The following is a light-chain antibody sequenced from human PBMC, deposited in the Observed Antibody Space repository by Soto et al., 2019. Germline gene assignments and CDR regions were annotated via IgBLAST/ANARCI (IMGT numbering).Light chain of an antibody. Sequence: EFVLTQSPATLSLSPGERATLSCRASQSVSSYLAWYQQKPGQAPRLLIYDASNRATGIPARFSGTGSGTDFTLTINNLEPEDFAVYYCQVRTNWSIAFGRGTKVDIK. J-gene: IGKJ1*01. CDR3: QVRTNWSIA. CDR2: DAS. CDR1: QSVSSY. V-gene: IGKV3-11*01.